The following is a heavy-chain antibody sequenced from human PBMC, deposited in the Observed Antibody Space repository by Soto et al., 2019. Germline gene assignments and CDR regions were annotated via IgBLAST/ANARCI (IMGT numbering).Heavy chain of an antibody. D-gene: IGHD3-10*01. CDR3: ARLEVIDPLLWFGEPPNWFAP. Sequence: PSETLSLTCTVSGGSISSSSYYWGWIRQPPGKGLEWIGSIYYSGSTYYNPSLKSRVTISVDTSKNQFSLKLSSVTAADTAVYYCARLEVIDPLLWFGEPPNWFAPWGQGTLVTVSS. J-gene: IGHJ5*02. CDR2: IYYSGST. CDR1: GGSISSSSYY. V-gene: IGHV4-39*01.